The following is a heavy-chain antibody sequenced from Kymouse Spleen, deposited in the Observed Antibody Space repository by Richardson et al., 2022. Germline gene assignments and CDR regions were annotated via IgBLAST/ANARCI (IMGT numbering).Heavy chain of an antibody. Sequence: EVQLVESGGGLVQPGGSLRLSCAASGFTFSSYWMHWVRQAPGKGLVWVSRINSDGSSTSYADSVKGRFTISRDNAKNTLYLQMNSLRAEDTAVYYCARDRDIAARPFYYYYGMDVWGQGTTVTVSS. D-gene: IGHD6-6*01. CDR3: ARDRDIAARPFYYYYGMDV. V-gene: IGHV3-74*01. CDR1: GFTFSSYW. J-gene: IGHJ6*02. CDR2: INSDGSST.